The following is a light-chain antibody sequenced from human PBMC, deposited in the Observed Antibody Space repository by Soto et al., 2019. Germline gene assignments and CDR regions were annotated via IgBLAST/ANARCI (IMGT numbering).Light chain of an antibody. CDR1: QSISSW. CDR2: DAS. Sequence: DIQMTQSPSTLSASVGDRVTITCRASQSISSWLAWYQQKPGKAPKLLIYDASNLESGVPSRFSGSGSGTEFTLTISSLQPDDFATYYCHSWWTFGQGTKVEIK. V-gene: IGKV1-5*01. J-gene: IGKJ1*01. CDR3: HSWWT.